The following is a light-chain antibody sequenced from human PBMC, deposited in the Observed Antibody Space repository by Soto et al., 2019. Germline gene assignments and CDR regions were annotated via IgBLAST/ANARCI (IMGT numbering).Light chain of an antibody. CDR3: QQYYSYPFT. CDR2: AAS. Sequence: AIRMTQSTSSLSASTGDRVTITCRASQGMSSYLAWYQQKPGKAPKLLIYAASTLQSGVPSRFSGSGSGTDFTLTIICLQSEDFATYYCQQYYSYPFTFGPGTKVDIK. J-gene: IGKJ3*01. V-gene: IGKV1-8*01. CDR1: QGMSSY.